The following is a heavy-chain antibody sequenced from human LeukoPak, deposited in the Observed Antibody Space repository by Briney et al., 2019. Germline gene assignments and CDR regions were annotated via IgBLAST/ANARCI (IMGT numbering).Heavy chain of an antibody. V-gene: IGHV3-7*01. CDR3: ARDNYYDSSGLGY. Sequence: PGGSLRLSCAASGFTFSSYWMSWVRQAPGKGLEWVANIKQDGSEKYYVDSVKGRFTISRDNAKNSLYLQMNSLRAEDTAVYYCARDNYYDSSGLGYWGQGTLVTVSS. CDR2: IKQDGSEK. CDR1: GFTFSSYW. D-gene: IGHD3-22*01. J-gene: IGHJ4*02.